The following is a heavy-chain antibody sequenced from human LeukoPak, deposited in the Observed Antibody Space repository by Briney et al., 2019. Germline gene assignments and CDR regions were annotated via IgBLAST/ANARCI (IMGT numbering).Heavy chain of an antibody. CDR2: FDPEDGET. J-gene: IGHJ3*02. CDR1: GYTLTELS. Sequence: ASVTVSCKVSGYTLTELSMHWVRQAPGKGLEWMGGFDPEDGETIYAQKFQGRVTMTEDTSTDTAYMELSSLRSEDTAVYYCATVNPTYQLLSNDAFDIWGQGTMVTVSS. V-gene: IGHV1-24*01. CDR3: ATVNPTYQLLSNDAFDI. D-gene: IGHD2-2*01.